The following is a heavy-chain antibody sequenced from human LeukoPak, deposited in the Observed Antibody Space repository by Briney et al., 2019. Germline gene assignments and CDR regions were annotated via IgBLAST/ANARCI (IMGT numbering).Heavy chain of an antibody. Sequence: PGGSLRLSRAASGFTFSSYAMTWVRQAPGKGLEWVSSITGSGYSTYYADSVKGRFTISRDNSKNTLYLQMNSLRAEDTAVYYCAKHINWQNFDYWGQGTLVTVSS. CDR2: ITGSGYST. J-gene: IGHJ4*02. CDR3: AKHINWQNFDY. V-gene: IGHV3-23*01. D-gene: IGHD1-1*01. CDR1: GFTFSSYA.